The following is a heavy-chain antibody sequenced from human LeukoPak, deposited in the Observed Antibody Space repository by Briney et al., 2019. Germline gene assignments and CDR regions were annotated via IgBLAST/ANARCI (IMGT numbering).Heavy chain of an antibody. Sequence: GGSLRLSCAASGFTFSSYGMHWVRQAPGKGLEWVAVTSYDGSNKYYADSVKGRFTISRDNSKNSLYLQMNSLRDEDTAVYYCARARGYSSGYPYFDYWGQGTLVTVSS. CDR3: ARARGYSSGYPYFDY. CDR2: TSYDGSNK. J-gene: IGHJ4*02. V-gene: IGHV3-30*03. CDR1: GFTFSSYG. D-gene: IGHD3-22*01.